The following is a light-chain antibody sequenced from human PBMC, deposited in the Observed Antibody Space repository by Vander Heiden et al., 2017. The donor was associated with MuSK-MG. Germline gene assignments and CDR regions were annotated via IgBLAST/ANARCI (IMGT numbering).Light chain of an antibody. CDR1: QSVSSNY. J-gene: IGKJ4*01. CDR3: QQDGSSPLT. Sequence: EIVLTQSPGPLSLSPGERATLSCRASQSVSSNYLAWYQQKPGQAPRLLIYGASIRASGIPDRFSGSGSGTDFTLTISRLEPEDFAVYYCQQDGSSPLTFGGGTKVEIK. CDR2: GAS. V-gene: IGKV3-20*01.